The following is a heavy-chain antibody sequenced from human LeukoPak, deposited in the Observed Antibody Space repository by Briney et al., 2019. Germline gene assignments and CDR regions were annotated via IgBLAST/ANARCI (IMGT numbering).Heavy chain of an antibody. J-gene: IGHJ6*02. D-gene: IGHD3-3*01. Sequence: PGGPLRLSCAASGFTFSSYGMHWVRQAPGKGLEWVAVISYDGSNKYYADSVKGRFTISRDNSKNTLYLQMNSLRAEDTAVYYCAKDSKGPYDFWSGYSRMDVWGQGTTFTVSS. V-gene: IGHV3-30*18. CDR2: ISYDGSNK. CDR1: GFTFSSYG. CDR3: AKDSKGPYDFWSGYSRMDV.